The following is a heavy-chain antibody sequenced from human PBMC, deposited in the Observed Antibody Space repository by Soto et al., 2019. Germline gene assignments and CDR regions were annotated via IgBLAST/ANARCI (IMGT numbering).Heavy chain of an antibody. V-gene: IGHV4-59*01. CDR2: IYYSGST. J-gene: IGHJ5*02. CDR3: ARAGTTMVRGVISGWFDP. CDR1: GGSISNYY. D-gene: IGHD3-10*01. Sequence: SETLSLTCTVSGGSISNYYWSWIRQPPGKGLEWIGYIYYSGSTNYSPSLKSRVTISVDTSKNQFSLKLSSVTAADTAVYYCARAGTTMVRGVISGWFDPWGQGTLVTVSS.